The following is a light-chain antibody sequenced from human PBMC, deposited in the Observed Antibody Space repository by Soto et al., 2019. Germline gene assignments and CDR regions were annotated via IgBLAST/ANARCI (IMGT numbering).Light chain of an antibody. V-gene: IGLV1-40*01. CDR3: QSYDNSLSGPYI. J-gene: IGLJ1*01. CDR1: SSNIGAGYD. CDR2: GNS. Sequence: QSVLTQPPSVSGAPGQRVTISCTGSSSNIGAGYDVHWYQQLPGTAPKLLIYGNSNRPSGVPDRFSGSKSDTSASLAITGLQAEDEADYYCQSYDNSLSGPYIFGTGTKV.